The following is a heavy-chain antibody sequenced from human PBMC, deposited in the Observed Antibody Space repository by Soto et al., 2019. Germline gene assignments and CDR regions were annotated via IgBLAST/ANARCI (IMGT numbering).Heavy chain of an antibody. Sequence: PSETLSLTCAVYGGFVSSGNYYWSWIRHPPGKGLEWIGEMSHSGGTHFNPSLKSRVTISVDTSKNQFSLKMTSVTAADTALYYCARVERGTTTTVVNAFDIWGPGTMVTVSS. D-gene: IGHD4-4*01. CDR2: MSHSGGT. CDR3: ARVERGTTTTVVNAFDI. CDR1: GGFVSSGNYY. J-gene: IGHJ3*02. V-gene: IGHV4-61*01.